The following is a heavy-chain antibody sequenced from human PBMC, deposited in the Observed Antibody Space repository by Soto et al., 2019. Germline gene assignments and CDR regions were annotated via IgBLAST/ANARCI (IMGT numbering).Heavy chain of an antibody. Sequence: QVQLVESGGDVVQPGRSLRLSCAASGFTFSSYAMYWVRQAPGKGLEWVAVISYDGNNKYYADSVKGRFTISRDNSKNTLYRQMNILRAEDTAVYYCARAGCDGGSCYTLVGLRYGMDVWGQGTTVTVSS. V-gene: IGHV3-30-3*01. J-gene: IGHJ6*02. CDR3: ARAGCDGGSCYTLVGLRYGMDV. CDR2: ISYDGNNK. D-gene: IGHD2-15*01. CDR1: GFTFSSYA.